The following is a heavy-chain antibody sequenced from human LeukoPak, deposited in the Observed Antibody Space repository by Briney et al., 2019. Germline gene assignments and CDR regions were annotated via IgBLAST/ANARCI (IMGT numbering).Heavy chain of an antibody. CDR2: IYYSGST. D-gene: IGHD5-18*01. V-gene: IGHV4-59*01. Sequence: PSETLSLTCTVSGGSIGNYYWSWIRQPPGKGLEWIGYIYYSGSTNYNPSLKSRVTISVDTSKNQFSLKLSSVTAADTAVHYCARDKWSGYSYGDAFDIWGQGTMVTVSS. J-gene: IGHJ3*02. CDR3: ARDKWSGYSYGDAFDI. CDR1: GGSIGNYY.